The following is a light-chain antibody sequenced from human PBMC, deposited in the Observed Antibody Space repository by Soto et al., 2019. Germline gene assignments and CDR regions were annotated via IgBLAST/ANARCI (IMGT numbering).Light chain of an antibody. J-gene: IGKJ5*01. CDR2: KAS. CDR3: QPSYSTPIT. V-gene: IGKV1-5*03. Sequence: MSAALGDSVTLTGRASESASKWVAWYQQKPGRSPTLLIYKASTLQSGVPSRFSGSGSGTEFILLMSSLQPDDFATYYCQPSYSTPITFGQGTRLEIK. CDR1: ESASKW.